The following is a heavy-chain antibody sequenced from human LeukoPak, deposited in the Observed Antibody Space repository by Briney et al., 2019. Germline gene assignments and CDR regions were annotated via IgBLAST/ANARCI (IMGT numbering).Heavy chain of an antibody. V-gene: IGHV4-34*01. CDR3: ARGRWNGDSEY. CDR1: GGSFSGYY. CDR2: INHSGST. D-gene: IGHD1-1*01. J-gene: IGHJ4*02. Sequence: SETLSLTCAVYGGSFSGYYWSWIRQPPGKGLEWIGEINHSGSTNYNPSLESRVTISVDTSKNQFSLKLSSVTAADAAVYYCARGRWNGDSEYWGQGTLVTVSS.